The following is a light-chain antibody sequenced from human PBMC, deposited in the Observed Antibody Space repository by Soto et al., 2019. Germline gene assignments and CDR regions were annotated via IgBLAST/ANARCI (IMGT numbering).Light chain of an antibody. CDR2: EVS. V-gene: IGLV2-14*03. CDR3: SSYGSTPYV. J-gene: IGLJ1*01. Sequence: QSFLTQPAAVSGSPGQSITISCTGTSSDVGDYDYVSWYQQHPGKAPKLIIHEVSARPSGISDRFSGSKSGNTASLTISGLQAEDEADYYCSSYGSTPYVFGTGTKVTV. CDR1: SSDVGDYDY.